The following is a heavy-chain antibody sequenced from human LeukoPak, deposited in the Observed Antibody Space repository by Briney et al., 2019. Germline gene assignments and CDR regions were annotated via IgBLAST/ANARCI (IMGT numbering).Heavy chain of an antibody. CDR3: AKAVVVTSQFDY. CDR1: GFTSDDYA. Sequence: GRSLRLSCAASGFTSDDYAMHWVRQAPGKGLEWVSGISWNSGSIGYADSVKGRFTISRDNAKNSLYLQMNSLRAEDTALYYCAKAVVVTSQFDYWGQGTLVTVSS. J-gene: IGHJ4*02. V-gene: IGHV3-9*02. D-gene: IGHD3-22*01. CDR2: ISWNSGSI.